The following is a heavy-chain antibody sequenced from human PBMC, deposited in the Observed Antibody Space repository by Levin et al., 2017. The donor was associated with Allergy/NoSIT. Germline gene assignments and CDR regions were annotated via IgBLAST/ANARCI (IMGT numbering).Heavy chain of an antibody. CDR3: AKDAIRGSDQPYYFDY. Sequence: ASVKVSCAASGFTFNNYAMSWVHQAPGKGLEWVSAIINSGVGTYYADSVKGWFTISRDNSKNTMYLQMNSLRAEDTAVYFCAKDAIRGSDQPYYFDYWGQGTLVTASS. D-gene: IGHD6-19*01. J-gene: IGHJ4*02. V-gene: IGHV3-23*01. CDR2: IINSGVGT. CDR1: GFTFNNYA.